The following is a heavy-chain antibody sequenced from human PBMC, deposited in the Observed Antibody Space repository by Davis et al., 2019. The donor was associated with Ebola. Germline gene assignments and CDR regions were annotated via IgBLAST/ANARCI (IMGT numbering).Heavy chain of an antibody. D-gene: IGHD6-6*01. J-gene: IGHJ4*02. V-gene: IGHV3-73*01. Sequence: PGGSLRLSCAAPGLTFSSYSMHWFRQASGKGLEWVGRIRSKANSYATAYAASVKGRFTISRDDSKNTAYLQMNSLKTEDTAVYYCTSSSPDYWGQGTLVTVSS. CDR1: GLTFSSYS. CDR3: TSSSPDY. CDR2: IRSKANSYAT.